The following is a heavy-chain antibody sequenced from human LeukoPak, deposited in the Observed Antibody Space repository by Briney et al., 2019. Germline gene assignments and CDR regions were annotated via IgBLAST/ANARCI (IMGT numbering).Heavy chain of an antibody. CDR2: VIPIFGTA. J-gene: IGHJ4*02. CDR3: TTDEGIAAAGSDY. Sequence: GASVKVSCKASGGTFSNYAISWVRQAPGQGLEWMGGVIPIFGTANYAQRFQGRVTITADESTSTAYMELNSLRSEDTAVYYCTTDEGIAAAGSDYWGQGTLVTVSS. CDR1: GGTFSNYA. D-gene: IGHD6-13*01. V-gene: IGHV1-69*13.